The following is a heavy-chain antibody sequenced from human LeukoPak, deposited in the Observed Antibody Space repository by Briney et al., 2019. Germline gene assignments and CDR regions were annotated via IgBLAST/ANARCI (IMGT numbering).Heavy chain of an antibody. CDR2: ISAYNGNT. Sequence: ASVKVSCKASGYTFTSYGISWVRQDPGQGLEWMGWISAYNGNTNYAQKLQGRVTMTTDTSTNTAYMELGSLRCDDRAVSYCARDQALAVAGTYFDYWGQGTLVTVPS. D-gene: IGHD6-19*01. J-gene: IGHJ4*02. CDR1: GYTFTSYG. V-gene: IGHV1-18*01. CDR3: ARDQALAVAGTYFDY.